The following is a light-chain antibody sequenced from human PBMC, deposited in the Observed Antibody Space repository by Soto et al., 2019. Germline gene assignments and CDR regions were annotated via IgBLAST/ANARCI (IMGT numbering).Light chain of an antibody. CDR1: QSISSY. J-gene: IGKJ1*01. CDR2: AAS. CDR3: QQSYSTPPT. Sequence: DIQITQSPSSLSASVVDRVTITCRASQSISSYLNWYQQKPGKAPKLLIYAASSLQSGVPSRFSGSGSGTDFTLTISSLQPEDFATYYCQQSYSTPPTFGQGTKV. V-gene: IGKV1-39*01.